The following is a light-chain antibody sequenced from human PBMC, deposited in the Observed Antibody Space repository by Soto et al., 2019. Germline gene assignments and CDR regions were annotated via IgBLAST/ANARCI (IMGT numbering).Light chain of an antibody. CDR1: QSISSW. Sequence: DIQMTQSPSTLSASVGDRVTITCRASQSISSWLAWYQQKPGKAPKLLIYKASSLESGVPSRFSGSGSGTEFTLTISSLQPEDFAVYYCQHRRDFGQGTRLEIK. CDR3: QHRRD. J-gene: IGKJ5*01. CDR2: KAS. V-gene: IGKV1-5*03.